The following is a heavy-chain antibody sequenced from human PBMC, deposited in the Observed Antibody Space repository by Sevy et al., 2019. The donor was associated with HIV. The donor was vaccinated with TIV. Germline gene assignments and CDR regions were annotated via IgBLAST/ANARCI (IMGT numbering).Heavy chain of an antibody. CDR1: GSTLSRLS. V-gene: IGHV1-24*01. Sequence: GAVKVSCKVSGSTLSRLSMHWVRQVPRKGLERTGSFDPEDGETIYARKFQGRVSMTEDTSTDTAYMELSSLRSEDTAVYYCATAKDYYESYGSPFDYWGQGTLVNVSS. CDR2: FDPEDGET. D-gene: IGHD3-22*01. CDR3: ATAKDYYESYGSPFDY. J-gene: IGHJ4*02.